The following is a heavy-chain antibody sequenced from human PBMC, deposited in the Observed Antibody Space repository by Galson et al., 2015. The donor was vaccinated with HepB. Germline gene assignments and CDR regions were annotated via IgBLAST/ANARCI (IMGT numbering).Heavy chain of an antibody. CDR2: ISRSGGNT. J-gene: IGHJ4*02. CDR1: GFPFSSYA. Sequence: SLRLSCAASGFPFSSYAMSWVRQAPGKGLEWVSGISRSGGNTYYAESVTGRFTISRDNSKNTLYLQMNSLRAEDTAVYYRAKVDYYDSSGPMGPDYWGQGTLVTVSS. D-gene: IGHD3-22*01. V-gene: IGHV3-23*01. CDR3: AKVDYYDSSGPMGPDY.